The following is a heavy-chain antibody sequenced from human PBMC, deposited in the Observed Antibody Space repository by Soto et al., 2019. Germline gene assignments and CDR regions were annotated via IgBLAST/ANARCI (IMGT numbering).Heavy chain of an antibody. CDR1: GGTFSSYA. CDR2: IIPIFGTA. D-gene: IGHD2-15*01. V-gene: IGHV1-69*06. CDR3: ASTHCSGGSCYPKNYYYGMDV. J-gene: IGHJ6*02. Sequence: VASVKVSCKASGGTFSSYAISWVRQAPGQGLEWMGGIIPIFGTANYAQKFQGRVTITADKSTSTAYMELSSLRSEDTAVYYCASTHCSGGSCYPKNYYYGMDVWGQGTTVTVSS.